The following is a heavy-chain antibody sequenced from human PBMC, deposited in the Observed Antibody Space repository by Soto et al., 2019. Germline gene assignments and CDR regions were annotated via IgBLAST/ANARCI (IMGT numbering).Heavy chain of an antibody. CDR2: ISGSGSSK. J-gene: IGHJ4*02. Sequence: GGSLGLSCAASGFTFSSYAMSWVRPAPGKGLGWVSVISGSGSSKYYADPLKGRFTIPRDNSKNTLYMQMNSLRAEDTAVYYCARLGGFMVATASTLWGQGTLVTVSS. CDR3: ARLGGFMVATASTL. CDR1: GFTFSSYA. V-gene: IGHV3-23*01. D-gene: IGHD5-12*01.